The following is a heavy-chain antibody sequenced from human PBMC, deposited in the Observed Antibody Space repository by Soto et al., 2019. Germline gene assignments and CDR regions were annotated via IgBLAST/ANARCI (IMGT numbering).Heavy chain of an antibody. J-gene: IGHJ3*02. D-gene: IGHD1-26*01. CDR1: VCSISSGYF. Sequence: SETLSLTCGFSVCSISSGYFWGWIRQPPGKGLEWIGSIHHSGRAYYNQFLKSRVTISVDTSKKQFSLKLTSVTAADTAVYYCARDWRDSVNYHVFEMLGRGTMVMVS. V-gene: IGHV4-38-2*02. CDR2: IHHSGRA. CDR3: ARDWRDSVNYHVFEM.